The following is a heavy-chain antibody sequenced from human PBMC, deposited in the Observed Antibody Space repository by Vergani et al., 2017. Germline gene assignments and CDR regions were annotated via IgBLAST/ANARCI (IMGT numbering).Heavy chain of an antibody. J-gene: IGHJ3*02. V-gene: IGHV4-34*01. CDR3: ARHWYSSSYAFDI. CDR1: GGSFSGYY. D-gene: IGHD6-6*01. Sequence: QVQLQQWGAGLLKPSETLSLTCAVYGGSFSGYYWSWIRQPPGKGLEWIGEINHSGSTNYNPSLKSRVTISVDTSISTAYLQWSSLKASDTAMYYCARHWYSSSYAFDIWGQGTMVTVSS. CDR2: INHSGST.